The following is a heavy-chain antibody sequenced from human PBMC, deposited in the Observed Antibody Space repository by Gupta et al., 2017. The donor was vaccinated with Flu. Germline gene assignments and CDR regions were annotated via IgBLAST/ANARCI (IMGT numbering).Heavy chain of an antibody. CDR1: GFTFSSHS. V-gene: IGHV3-21*01. CDR3: ARKISGGGAVGTSPYDAFDI. D-gene: IGHD6-13*01. Sequence: EVQLVESGGGLVKPGGSLRLSCVASGFTFSSHSMNWVRQAPGKGLGWVSSISISGTYTYYAELVKGRFAISRDSPKNSLYLQMDSLRAEETAIYYCARKISGGGAVGTSPYDAFDIWGQGTKVTVSS. CDR2: ISISGTYT. J-gene: IGHJ3*02.